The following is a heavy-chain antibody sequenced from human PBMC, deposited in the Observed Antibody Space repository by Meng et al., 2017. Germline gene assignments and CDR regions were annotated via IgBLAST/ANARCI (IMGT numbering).Heavy chain of an antibody. V-gene: IGHV3-66*02. CDR1: GFTVSSNY. J-gene: IGHJ4*02. CDR2: IYSGGST. CDR3: ARDPTDTVTTTRDY. Sequence: LSLTCAASGFTVSSNYMSWVRQAPGKGLEWVSVIYSGGSTYYADSVKGRFTISRDNSKNTLYLQMNSLRAEDTAVYYCARDPTDTVTTTRDYWGQGTLVTVSS. D-gene: IGHD4-17*01.